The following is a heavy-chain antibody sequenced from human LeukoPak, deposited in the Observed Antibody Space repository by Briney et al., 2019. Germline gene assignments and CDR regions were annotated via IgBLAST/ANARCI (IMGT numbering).Heavy chain of an antibody. D-gene: IGHD3-3*01. CDR2: INPNSGGT. CDR3: ARGTRPYYDFWSGYFYWNWFDP. V-gene: IGHV1-2*06. Sequence: SVKVSCKASGYTLTDYYMHWVRQAPGQGLEWMGRINPNSGGTNYAQKFQGRVTMTRDTSISTVYMELSRLRSDDTAVYYCARGTRPYYDFWSGYFYWNWFDPWGQGTLVTVSS. J-gene: IGHJ5*02. CDR1: GYTLTDYY.